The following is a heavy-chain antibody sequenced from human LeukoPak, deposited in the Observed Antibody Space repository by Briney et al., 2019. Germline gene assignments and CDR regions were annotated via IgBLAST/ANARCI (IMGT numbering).Heavy chain of an antibody. CDR1: GFTFSSYA. CDR2: ISGSGGST. CDR3: AKYTDDAFDI. V-gene: IGHV3-23*01. J-gene: IGHJ3*02. Sequence: GASLRLSCAASGFTFSSYAMSWVRQAPGKGLEWVSAISGSGGSTYYADSVKGRFTISRDNSKNTLYLQMNSLRAEDTAVYYYAKYTDDAFDIWGQGTMVTVSS.